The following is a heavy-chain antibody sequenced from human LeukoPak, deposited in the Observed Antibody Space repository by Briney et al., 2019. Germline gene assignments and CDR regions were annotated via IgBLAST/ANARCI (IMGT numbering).Heavy chain of an antibody. J-gene: IGHJ5*02. CDR2: INHSGST. CDR3: ARRPSGGLPRATNWFDP. Sequence: PSETLSLTCAVYGGSFSGYYWSWIRQPPGKGLEWIGEINHSGSTNYNPSLKSRVTISVDTSKNQFSPKLSSVTAADTAVYYCARRPSGGLPRATNWFDPWGQGTLVTVSS. V-gene: IGHV4-34*01. D-gene: IGHD3-10*01. CDR1: GGSFSGYY.